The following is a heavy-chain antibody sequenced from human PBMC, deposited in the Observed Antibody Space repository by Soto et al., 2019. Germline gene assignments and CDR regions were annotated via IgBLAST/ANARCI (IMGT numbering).Heavy chain of an antibody. Sequence: QVQLVESGGGLVKPGGSLRLSCAASGFTFSDYYMSWIRQAPGKGLEWVSYISSSGSTIYYADSVKGRFTISRDNAKNSLYLQMNSLRAEDTAVYYCARVPSPSYYDILTGYCDYWGQGTLVTVSS. CDR2: ISSSGSTI. V-gene: IGHV3-11*01. D-gene: IGHD3-9*01. CDR3: ARVPSPSYYDILTGYCDY. CDR1: GFTFSDYY. J-gene: IGHJ4*02.